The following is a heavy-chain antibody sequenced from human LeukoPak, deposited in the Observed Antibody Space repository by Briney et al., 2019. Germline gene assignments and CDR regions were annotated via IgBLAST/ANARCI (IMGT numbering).Heavy chain of an antibody. CDR3: ARGRVRGVITYNWFDP. J-gene: IGHJ5*02. CDR1: GCTFTSYD. CDR2: MNPNSGNT. D-gene: IGHD3-10*01. Sequence: GASVKVSCKASGCTFTSYDINWVRQATGQGLEWMGWMNPNSGNTGYAQKFQGRVTMTRNTSISTAYMELSSLRSEDMAVYYCARGRVRGVITYNWFDPWGQGTLVTVSS. V-gene: IGHV1-8*01.